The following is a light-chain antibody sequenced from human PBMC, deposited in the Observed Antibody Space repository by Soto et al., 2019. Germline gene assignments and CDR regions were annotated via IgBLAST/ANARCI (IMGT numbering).Light chain of an antibody. CDR2: AAS. Sequence: IQLTQSPSSLSASVGDRVTITCRASQGISSYLAWYQQKPGKAPKLLIYAASTLQSGVPSRFSGSGSGTYFTLTISSLQPEDFATYYWQQLNSYPLTFGQGTRLEIK. V-gene: IGKV1-9*01. CDR3: QQLNSYPLT. J-gene: IGKJ5*01. CDR1: QGISSY.